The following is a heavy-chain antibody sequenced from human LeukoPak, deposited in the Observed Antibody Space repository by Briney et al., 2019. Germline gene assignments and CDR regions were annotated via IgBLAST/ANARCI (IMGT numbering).Heavy chain of an antibody. CDR3: ARDLYCSSTSCYNSLDY. J-gene: IGHJ4*02. D-gene: IGHD2-2*01. Sequence: GSVNVSRKASGYTFTSYADKCLRQAPGQGLEWMGWISAYNGNTNYAQKLQGRVTMTTDTSTSTPYMELRSLRSNDTAVDYCARDLYCSSTSCYNSLDYWGQGTLVTVSS. V-gene: IGHV1-18*01. CDR1: GYTFTSYA. CDR2: ISAYNGNT.